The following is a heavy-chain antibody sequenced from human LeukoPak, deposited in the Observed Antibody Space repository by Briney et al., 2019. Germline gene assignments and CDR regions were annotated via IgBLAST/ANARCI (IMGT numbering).Heavy chain of an antibody. J-gene: IGHJ4*02. CDR2: INPSGGST. CDR3: ARSPHILTGENFDY. CDR1: GYTFT. V-gene: IGHV1-46*01. Sequence: ASVKVSCKASGYTFTIHWVRQAPGQGLEWMGIINPSGGSTSYAQKFQDRVSMTRDTSISTAYMHLSRLRSDDTAVYYCARSPHILTGENFDYWGQGTLLTVSS. D-gene: IGHD3-9*01.